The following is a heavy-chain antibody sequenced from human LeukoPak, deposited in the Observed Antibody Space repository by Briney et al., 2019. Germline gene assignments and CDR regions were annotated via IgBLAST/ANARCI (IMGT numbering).Heavy chain of an antibody. CDR2: INHSGST. Sequence: SETLSFTCAVYGGSFSGYYWSWIRQPPGKGLEWIGEINHSGSTNYNPSLKSRVTISVDTSKNQFSLKLSSVTAADTAVYYCARAGAWKEESSDAFDIRGQGTMVTVSS. CDR1: GGSFSGYY. V-gene: IGHV4-34*01. D-gene: IGHD6-6*01. J-gene: IGHJ3*02. CDR3: ARAGAWKEESSDAFDI.